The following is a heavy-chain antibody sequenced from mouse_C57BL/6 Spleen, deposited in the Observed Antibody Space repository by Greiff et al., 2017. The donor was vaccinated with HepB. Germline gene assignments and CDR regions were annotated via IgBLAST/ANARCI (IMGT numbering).Heavy chain of an antibody. D-gene: IGHD1-1*01. J-gene: IGHJ2*01. CDR3: ARYYYGSSYPFDY. Sequence: VQLQESGPELVKPGASVKISCKASGYAFSSSWMNWVKQRPGKGLEWIGRIYPGDGDTNYNGKFKGKATLTAYKSSSTAYMQLSSLTSEDSAVYFCARYYYGSSYPFDYWGQGTTLTVSS. CDR2: IYPGDGDT. V-gene: IGHV1-82*01. CDR1: GYAFSSSW.